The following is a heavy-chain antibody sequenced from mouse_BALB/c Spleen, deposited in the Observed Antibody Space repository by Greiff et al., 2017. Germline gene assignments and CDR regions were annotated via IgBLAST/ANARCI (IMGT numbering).Heavy chain of an antibody. CDR2: IDPANGNT. J-gene: IGHJ3*01. CDR1: GFNIKDTY. CDR3: AREDDGYYVWFAY. Sequence: EVKLQESGAELVKPGASVKLSCTASGFNIKDTYMHWVKQRPEQGLEWIGRIDPANGNTKYDPKFQGKATITADTSSNTAYLQLSSLTSEDTAVYYCAREDDGYYVWFAYWGQGTLVTVSA. V-gene: IGHV14-3*02. D-gene: IGHD2-3*01.